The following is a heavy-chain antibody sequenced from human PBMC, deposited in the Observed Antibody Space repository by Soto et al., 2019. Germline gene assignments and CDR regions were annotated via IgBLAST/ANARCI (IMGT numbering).Heavy chain of an antibody. J-gene: IGHJ6*02. Sequence: QVQLVQSGAEVKKPGASVKVSCKASGYTFTSYGISWVRQAPGQGLEWMGWISPYNGNTNYAQKLQGRVTMTTDTSTSTADMDLRSLRSEDTAVYYCARGIGGWFGVAYYYGMDVLGQGTTVTVSS. V-gene: IGHV1-18*01. CDR1: GYTFTSYG. CDR2: ISPYNGNT. D-gene: IGHD3-10*01. CDR3: ARGIGGWFGVAYYYGMDV.